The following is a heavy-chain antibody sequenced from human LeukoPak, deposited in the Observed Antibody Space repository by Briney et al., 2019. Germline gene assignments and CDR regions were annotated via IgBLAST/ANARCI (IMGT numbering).Heavy chain of an antibody. CDR3: ARGYSGSSGYFQH. D-gene: IGHD1-26*01. V-gene: IGHV1-69*13. CDR1: GGTFSSYA. CDR2: IIPIFGTA. J-gene: IGHJ1*01. Sequence: SVTVSCKASGGTFSSYAISWVRQAPGQGLEWMGGIIPIFGTANYAQRFQGRVTITADESTSTAYMELSSLRSEDTAVYYCARGYSGSSGYFQHWGQGTLVTVPS.